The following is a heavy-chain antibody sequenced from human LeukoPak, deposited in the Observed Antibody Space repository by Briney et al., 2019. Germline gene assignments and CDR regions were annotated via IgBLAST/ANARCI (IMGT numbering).Heavy chain of an antibody. Sequence: SETLTLTCTVSGVTISTYYWSWIRLPPGKGLEWIAHISTSGGTTYNPSLNCRVTMSLDTSNHHFCLALTALAAADTAIYCCARRDQTTAWGFDLWGRGAQVSVSS. CDR1: GVTISTYY. CDR3: ARRDQTTAWGFDL. V-gene: IGHV4-4*07. D-gene: IGHD1-14*01. J-gene: IGHJ2*01. CDR2: ISTSGGT.